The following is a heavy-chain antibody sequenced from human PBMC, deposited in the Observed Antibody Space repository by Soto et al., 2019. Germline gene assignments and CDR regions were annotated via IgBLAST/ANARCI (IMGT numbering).Heavy chain of an antibody. CDR1: GFTFSSYA. Sequence: PGGSLRLSCAASGFTFSSYAMSWVRQAPGKGLEWVSAITGSGDSTYYADSVKGRFTVSRDNSKNTLYLQMNSLRAEDTAVYYCAKDAPYYGSGDRRFDYWGQGTLVTVSS. D-gene: IGHD3-10*01. CDR2: ITGSGDST. J-gene: IGHJ4*02. CDR3: AKDAPYYGSGDRRFDY. V-gene: IGHV3-23*01.